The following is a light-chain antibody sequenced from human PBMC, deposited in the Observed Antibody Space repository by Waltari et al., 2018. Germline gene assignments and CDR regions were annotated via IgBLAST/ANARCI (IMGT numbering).Light chain of an antibody. V-gene: IGLV3-19*01. CDR1: SIINLY. CDR3: SCRDNSGFRHV. CDR2: GQN. Sequence: SSELTQAPAVSVVLGPTVRIPCQGHSIINLYATWYQQKPGQAPVLVIFGQNKRRSGIPDRFSGSSSRNKASLTITGAQAEDEADYYCSCRDNSGFRHVFGTGTKVTV. J-gene: IGLJ1*01.